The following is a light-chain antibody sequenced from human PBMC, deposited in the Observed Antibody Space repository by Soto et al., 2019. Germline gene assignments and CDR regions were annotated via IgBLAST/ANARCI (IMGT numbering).Light chain of an antibody. CDR1: QSANDNN. Sequence: EIVLTQSPDTLSLSPGERATLSCRASQSANDNNLAWYQQKPGQAPRLLIYGASTRATGIPDRFSGTGSGTDFTLTISRVEPEDFAVYYCHQYVNSLWTFGLGTKVEIK. CDR3: HQYVNSLWT. V-gene: IGKV3-20*01. J-gene: IGKJ1*01. CDR2: GAS.